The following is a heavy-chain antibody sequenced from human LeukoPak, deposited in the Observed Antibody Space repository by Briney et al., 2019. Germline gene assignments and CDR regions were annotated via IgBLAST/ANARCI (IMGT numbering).Heavy chain of an antibody. V-gene: IGHV3-23*01. CDR1: GFTFSSYA. D-gene: IGHD6-6*01. Sequence: GGSLRLSCAASGFTFSSYAMSWVRQAPGKGLEWVSAISGSGGSTYYADSVKGRFAISRDNSKNTLYLQMNSLRAEDTAVYYCAKDFLASTAARRFDYWGQGTLVTVSS. CDR3: AKDFLASTAARRFDY. CDR2: ISGSGGST. J-gene: IGHJ4*02.